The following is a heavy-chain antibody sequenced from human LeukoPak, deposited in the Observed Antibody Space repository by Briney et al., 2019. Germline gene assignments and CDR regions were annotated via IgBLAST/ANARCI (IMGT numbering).Heavy chain of an antibody. J-gene: IGHJ4*02. CDR3: TKGDGGWYPIDY. CDR2: INDNGLNT. V-gene: IGHV3-23*01. D-gene: IGHD6-19*01. CDR1: GFTFNNYG. Sequence: GGSLRLSCAASGFTFNNYGMSWVRQAPAKGLEWVSTINDNGLNTHYADSVKGRFTISRDDSKNTLHLQMNSLRAGDTALYYCTKGDGGWYPIDYWGQGILVIVSS.